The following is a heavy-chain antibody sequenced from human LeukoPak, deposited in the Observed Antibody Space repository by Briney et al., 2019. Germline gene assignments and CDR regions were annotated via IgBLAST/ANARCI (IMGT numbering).Heavy chain of an antibody. CDR3: ARGKSIAARPLPDY. D-gene: IGHD6-6*01. CDR1: GGSFSGYY. V-gene: IGHV4-34*01. CDR2: INHSGST. J-gene: IGHJ4*02. Sequence: PSETLSLTCAVYGGSFSGYYWSWIRQPPGKGLEWIGEINHSGSTNYNPSLKSRVTISVDTSTNQFSLKLSSVTAADTAVYYCARGKSIAARPLPDYWGQGTLVTVSS.